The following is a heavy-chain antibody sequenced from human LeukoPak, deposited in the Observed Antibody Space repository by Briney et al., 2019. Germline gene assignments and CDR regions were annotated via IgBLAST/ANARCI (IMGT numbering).Heavy chain of an antibody. CDR2: ITGDAYTT. Sequence: GGSRRLSCAASGFTFSSYAMSWVRQAPGKGLEWVSAITGDAYTTTYADSVRGRFTISRDNSRNMLYLQVNSLRAEDTAVYYCAKRGAGGKLFDCWGQGTLVTVSS. CDR1: GFTFSSYA. V-gene: IGHV3-23*01. D-gene: IGHD6-13*01. CDR3: AKRGAGGKLFDC. J-gene: IGHJ4*02.